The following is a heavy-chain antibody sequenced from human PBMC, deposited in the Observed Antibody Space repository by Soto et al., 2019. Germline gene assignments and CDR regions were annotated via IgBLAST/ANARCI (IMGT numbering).Heavy chain of an antibody. J-gene: IGHJ6*02. CDR1: GGSISSYY. Sequence: SETLSLTCTVSGGSISSYYWSWIRQPPGKGLEWIGYIYYSGSTNYNPSLKSRVTISVDTSKNQFSLKLSSVTAADTAVYYCARGQLHHYYYYGMDVWSQGTTVTISS. V-gene: IGHV4-59*01. D-gene: IGHD1-7*01. CDR2: IYYSGST. CDR3: ARGQLHHYYYYGMDV.